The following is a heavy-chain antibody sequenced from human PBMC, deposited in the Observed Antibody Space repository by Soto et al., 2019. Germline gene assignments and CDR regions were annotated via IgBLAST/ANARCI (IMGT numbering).Heavy chain of an antibody. CDR2: INYSGIT. V-gene: IGHV4-34*01. CDR1: GGSLSGYY. D-gene: IGHD1-1*01. J-gene: IGHJ6*02. CDR3: ARTRNLDV. Sequence: QVQLQQWGAGLLKPSETLSLTCAVYGGSLSGYYGNWIRQSPGKGLEWIGEINYSGITNYNPSLKSRVTISIDTSKNQFSLNLSSVTVADTAVYYCARTRNLDVWGQGTTVTVSS.